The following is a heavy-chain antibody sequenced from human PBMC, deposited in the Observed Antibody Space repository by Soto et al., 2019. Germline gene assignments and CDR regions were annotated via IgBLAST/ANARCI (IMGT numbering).Heavy chain of an antibody. D-gene: IGHD1-26*01. Sequence: QVQLVQSGAEVKKPGSSVKVSCKASGGTFSSYTISWVRQAPGQGLEWMGRIIPILGIANYAQKFQGRVTITADKSTSTAYMELSSLRSEDTAVYYCARDRLSECELLNYFDYCGQGTLVTVSS. CDR2: IIPILGIA. CDR1: GGTFSSYT. J-gene: IGHJ4*02. V-gene: IGHV1-69*08. CDR3: ARDRLSECELLNYFDY.